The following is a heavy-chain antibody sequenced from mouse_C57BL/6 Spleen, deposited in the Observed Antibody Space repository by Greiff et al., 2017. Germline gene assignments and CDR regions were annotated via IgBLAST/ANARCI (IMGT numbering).Heavy chain of an antibody. CDR3: ARSLYYSSSYAMDY. J-gene: IGHJ4*01. CDR1: GYTFTSYW. V-gene: IGHV1-69*01. Sequence: QVQLQQPGAELVMPGASVKLSCKASGYTFTSYWMHWVKQRPGQGLEWIGEIDPSDSYTNYNQKFKGKSTLTVDKSSSTAYMQLSSLTSEDSAVYYCARSLYYSSSYAMDYWGQGTSVTVSS. D-gene: IGHD1-1*01. CDR2: IDPSDSYT.